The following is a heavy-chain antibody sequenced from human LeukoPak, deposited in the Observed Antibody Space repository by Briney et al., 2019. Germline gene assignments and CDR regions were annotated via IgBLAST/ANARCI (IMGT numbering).Heavy chain of an antibody. V-gene: IGHV4-59*01. CDR3: VLAWFRFSDYYYMDV. CDR1: GGSISSYY. D-gene: IGHD3-3*01. Sequence: KPSETLSLTCTVSGGSISSYYWSWIRQPPGKGLEWIGYIYYSGSTNYNPSLKSRVTISVDTSKNQFSLKLSSVTAADTAVYYCVLAWFRFSDYYYMDVWGKGTTVTISS. J-gene: IGHJ6*03. CDR2: IYYSGST.